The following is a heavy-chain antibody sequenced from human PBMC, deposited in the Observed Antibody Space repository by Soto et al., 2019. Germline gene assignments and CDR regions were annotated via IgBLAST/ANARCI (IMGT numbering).Heavy chain of an antibody. CDR1: GGSINTFY. V-gene: IGHV4-4*07. CDR3: AREGSYSTYNFAHGIQLWSFDF. Sequence: SETLSLTCTVSGGSINTFYWSWVRQPAGKGLEWIGRIFSSGSTSFNPSLESRVAMSVDTSKDHFSLNLSSVTAADMAVYYCAREGSYSTYNFAHGIQLWSFDFWGQGALVTVSS. D-gene: IGHD5-18*01. CDR2: IFSSGST. J-gene: IGHJ4*02.